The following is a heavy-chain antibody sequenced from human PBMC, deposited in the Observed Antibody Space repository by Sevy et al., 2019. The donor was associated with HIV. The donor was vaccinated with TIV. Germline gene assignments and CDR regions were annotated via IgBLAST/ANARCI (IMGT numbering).Heavy chain of an antibody. D-gene: IGHD6-19*01. J-gene: IGHJ4*02. CDR1: GFTVSSNY. V-gene: IGHV3-53*01. Sequence: GRSLRLSCAASGFTVSSNYMSWVRQAPGKGLEWVSVIYSGGSTYYADSVKGRFTISRDNSKNTLYLQMNSLRAEDTAVYYCARYSSGWCLNYWGQGTLVTVSS. CDR3: ARYSSGWCLNY. CDR2: IYSGGST.